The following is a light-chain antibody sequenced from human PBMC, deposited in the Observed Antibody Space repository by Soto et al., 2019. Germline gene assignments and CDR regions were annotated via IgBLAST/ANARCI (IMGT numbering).Light chain of an antibody. CDR1: STDVGTYNY. CDR3: ISYAGSLNLV. Sequence: QSALTQPPSASGSPGQSVTISCTGTSTDVGTYNYVSWYQHHPGKAPKLVIYEVNKRPSGVPDRFSGSKSGNTASLTVSGLQPEEEADYYCISYAGSLNLVFGGGTQLTVL. CDR2: EVN. J-gene: IGLJ2*01. V-gene: IGLV2-8*01.